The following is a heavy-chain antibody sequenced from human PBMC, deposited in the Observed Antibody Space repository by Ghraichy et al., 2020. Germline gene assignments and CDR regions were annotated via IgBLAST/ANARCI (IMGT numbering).Heavy chain of an antibody. D-gene: IGHD1-26*01. CDR3: ARDTPGIVGVTAWFDP. CDR1: GYTFTSYG. J-gene: IGHJ5*02. Sequence: ASVKVSCKAYGYTFTSYGISWVRQAPGQGPEWMGWVSAHNGNTNYARRLQGRVTMTTDTSTSTAYMELRSLRSDDTAVYYCARDTPGIVGVTAWFDPWGQGTLVTVSS. V-gene: IGHV1-18*04. CDR2: VSAHNGNT.